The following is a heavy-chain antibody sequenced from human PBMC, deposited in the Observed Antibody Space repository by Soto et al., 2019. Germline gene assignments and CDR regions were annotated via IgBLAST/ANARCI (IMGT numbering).Heavy chain of an antibody. CDR3: AGSGDSYYFDY. V-gene: IGHV3-64*01. CDR2: ISSNGGST. D-gene: IGHD3-10*01. CDR1: GFTFSRYA. Sequence: EVQLVESGGGLVQPGGSLRLSCAASGFTFSRYAMHWVRQAPGKGLEYVSAISSNGGSTYYANSVKGRFTISRDNSKNTLYIQMGSLRAEDMAVYYCAGSGDSYYFDYWGQGTLVTVSS. J-gene: IGHJ4*02.